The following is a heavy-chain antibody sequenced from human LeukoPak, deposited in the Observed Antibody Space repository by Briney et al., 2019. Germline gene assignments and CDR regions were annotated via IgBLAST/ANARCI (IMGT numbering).Heavy chain of an antibody. J-gene: IGHJ4*02. V-gene: IGHV1-18*01. Sequence: ASVKVSCKASGYTFTSYRISWVRQAPGQGLEWMGWISGFNGNTNYAQKFQGRVTMTTDTSTSTAYMDLRSLRSDDTAVYYCARGSDRGSYYGPYYFDYWGQGTLVTVSS. D-gene: IGHD1-26*01. CDR3: ARGSDRGSYYGPYYFDY. CDR2: ISGFNGNT. CDR1: GYTFTSYR.